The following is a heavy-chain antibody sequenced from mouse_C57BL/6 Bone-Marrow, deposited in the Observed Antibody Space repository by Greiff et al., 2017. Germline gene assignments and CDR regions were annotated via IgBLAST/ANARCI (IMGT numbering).Heavy chain of an antibody. J-gene: IGHJ4*01. CDR1: GYTFTSYW. CDR2: IYPGHSDT. D-gene: IGHD1-1*01. CDR3: TRRATTMDY. V-gene: IGHV1-5*01. Sequence: QLQESGTVLARPGASVKMSCKTSGYTFTSYWMHWVKQRPGQGLEWIGAIYPGHSDTSYNQKFKGQAKLPAVTSASTAYMELSSLTKEDSAVYYCTRRATTMDYWGQGTSVTVSS.